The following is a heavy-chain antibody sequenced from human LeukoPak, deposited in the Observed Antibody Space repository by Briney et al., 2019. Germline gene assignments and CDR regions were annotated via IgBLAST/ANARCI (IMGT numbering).Heavy chain of an antibody. J-gene: IGHJ4*02. Sequence: SETLSLTCTVSGGSISGYCWSWIRQSPGSRLEWIGYFCYSGSANSSPNYNPSLKSRVAMSVDTSKNHFSLNLSSVIAADTAMYYCARGYSSNWYLDTWGQGTLVTVSS. CDR3: ARGYSSNWYLDT. CDR2: FCYSGSA. V-gene: IGHV4-59*01. CDR1: GGSISGYC. D-gene: IGHD6-13*01.